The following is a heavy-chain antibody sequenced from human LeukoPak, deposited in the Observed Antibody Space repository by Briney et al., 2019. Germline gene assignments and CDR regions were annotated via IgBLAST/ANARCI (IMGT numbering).Heavy chain of an antibody. CDR3: AKVQVRYVVYYMDV. CDR2: ISYDGSNK. J-gene: IGHJ6*03. Sequence: GGSLRLSCEASGFTFSSYGMHWVRQAPGKGLEWVAVISYDGSNKYYADSVKGRFTISRDNSKNTLYLQMNSLRADDTALYYCAKVQVRYVVYYMDVWGKGTTVTVSS. D-gene: IGHD3-16*01. CDR1: GFTFSSYG. V-gene: IGHV3-30*18.